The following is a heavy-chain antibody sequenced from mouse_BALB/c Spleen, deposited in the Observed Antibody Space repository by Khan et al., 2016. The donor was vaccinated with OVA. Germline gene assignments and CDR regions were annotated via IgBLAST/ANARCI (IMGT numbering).Heavy chain of an antibody. Sequence: QVQLKESGPGLVAPSQSLTISCTASGFSLTDYGVHWIRQPPGKGLEWLGDINGGGSTIYYSATEYRLSISKEDTKNQVFLKMNTLQTDDTSMYDYAAHPYCYPYYFDYWGQGTTLTVSS. V-gene: IGHV2-6-5*01. CDR3: AAHPYCYPYYFDY. D-gene: IGHD1-1*01. CDR1: GFSLTDYG. CDR2: INGGGST. J-gene: IGHJ2*01.